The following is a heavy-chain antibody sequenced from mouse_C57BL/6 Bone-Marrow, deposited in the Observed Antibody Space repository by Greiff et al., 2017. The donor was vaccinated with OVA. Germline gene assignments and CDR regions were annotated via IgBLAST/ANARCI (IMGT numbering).Heavy chain of an antibody. CDR1: GYTFTDYY. D-gene: IGHD2-4*01. CDR2: IYPGSGNT. J-gene: IGHJ2*01. CDR3: ARGFDYDGDY. Sequence: QVQLHQSGAELVRPGASVKLSCKASGYTFTDYYINWVKQRPGQGLEWIARIYPGSGNTYYNEKFKGKATLTAEKSSSTAYMQLSSLTSEDSAVYFCARGFDYDGDYWGQGTTLTVSS. V-gene: IGHV1-76*01.